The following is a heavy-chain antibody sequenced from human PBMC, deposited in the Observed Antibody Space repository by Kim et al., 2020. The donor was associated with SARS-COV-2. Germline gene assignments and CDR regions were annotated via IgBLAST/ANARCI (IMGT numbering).Heavy chain of an antibody. D-gene: IGHD5-12*01. CDR1: GFTFSSYW. V-gene: IGHV3-74*01. CDR3: VRDLGIDGYNLGY. Sequence: GGSLRLSCAVSGFTFSSYWMHWVRQVPERGLVLVSRISTDGSSPSYADSVRGRFTISRDNAKNTLYLQMNSLRTEDTAVYYCVRDLGIDGYNLGYWGQGTLVTVSS. J-gene: IGHJ4*02. CDR2: ISTDGSSP.